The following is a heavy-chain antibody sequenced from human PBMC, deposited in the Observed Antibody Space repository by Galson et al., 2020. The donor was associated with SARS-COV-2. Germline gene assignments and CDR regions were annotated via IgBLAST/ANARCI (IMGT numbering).Heavy chain of an antibody. V-gene: IGHV4-34*01. D-gene: IGHD2-21*02. CDR1: GASFSDYY. CDR3: ARAECGGDCTNFDS. Sequence: ETSETLSLTCAVYGASFSDYYWTWIRQPPGKGPEWIGEIHHTGRINYNPSLKNRLFISIDTSKNQFSLNLYSVTAADSAMYYCARAECGGDCTNFDSWGQGTLVTVSS. CDR2: IHHTGRI. J-gene: IGHJ4*02.